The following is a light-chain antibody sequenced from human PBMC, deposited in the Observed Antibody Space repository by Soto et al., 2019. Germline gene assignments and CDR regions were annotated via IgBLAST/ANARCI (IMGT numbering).Light chain of an antibody. Sequence: EMVFTQSPGTLSLTPGERATLSCRASQSVSSSYLAWYQQKPGQAPRLLIYGASSRATGIPDRFSGSGSGTDFTLTISRLEPEDFAVYYCQQYGQFGQGTKVDIK. CDR1: QSVSSSY. CDR2: GAS. J-gene: IGKJ1*01. CDR3: QQYGQ. V-gene: IGKV3-20*01.